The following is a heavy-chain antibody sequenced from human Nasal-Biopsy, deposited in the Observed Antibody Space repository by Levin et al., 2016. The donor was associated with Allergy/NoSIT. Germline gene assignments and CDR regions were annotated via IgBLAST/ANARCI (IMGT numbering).Heavy chain of an antibody. D-gene: IGHD3-22*01. CDR2: ISGGGDTT. CDR3: AKDLAEFYYDSSVDYGYYKYALDV. CDR1: GFSFPSHG. J-gene: IGHJ6*02. Sequence: LSLTCAASGFSFPSHGMSWVRQVPGKGLEWVSVISGGGDTTYHADSVKGRFTISRDNSDNTLSLRMRSLRVEDTALYYCAKDLAEFYYDSSVDYGYYKYALDVWGQGTSVTVSS. V-gene: IGHV3-23*01.